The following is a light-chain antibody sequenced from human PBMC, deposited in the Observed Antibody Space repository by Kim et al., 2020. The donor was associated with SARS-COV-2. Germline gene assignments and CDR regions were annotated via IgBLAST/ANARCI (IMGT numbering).Light chain of an antibody. J-gene: IGLJ3*02. V-gene: IGLV3-1*01. CDR2: QNY. CDR1: KWGDKY. Sequence: VSVSPEQTASLTCSGDKWGDKYICWYQQKPGQSPVLVIYQNYKRPSGIPERFSGSNSGNTATLTISGTQAMDEADYYCQAWDSSRVFGGGTQLTVL. CDR3: QAWDSSRV.